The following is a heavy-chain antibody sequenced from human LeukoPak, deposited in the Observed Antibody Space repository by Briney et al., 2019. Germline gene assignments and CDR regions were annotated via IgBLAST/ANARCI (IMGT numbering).Heavy chain of an antibody. V-gene: IGHV1-18*01. CDR1: GYTFTSYG. Sequence: GASVKVSCKASGYTFTSYGISWVRQAPGQGLEWMGWISAYNGNTNYAQKLQGRVTMTTDTSTSTAYTELRSLRSDDTAVYYCARDPMYYYDSSGYYKTTDYWGQGTLVTVSS. CDR2: ISAYNGNT. CDR3: ARDPMYYYDSSGYYKTTDY. J-gene: IGHJ4*02. D-gene: IGHD3-22*01.